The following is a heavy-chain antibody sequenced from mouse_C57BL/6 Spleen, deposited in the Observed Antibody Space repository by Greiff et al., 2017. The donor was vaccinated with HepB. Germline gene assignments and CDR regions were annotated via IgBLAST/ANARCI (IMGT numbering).Heavy chain of an antibody. Sequence: VQLQQSGAELVRPGASVTLSCKASGYTFTDYEMHWVKQTPVHGLEWIGAIDPETGGTAYNQKFKGKAILTADKSSSTAYMELRSLTSEDSAVYYCTRGYYSNSYWYFDVWGTGTTVTVSS. CDR3: TRGYYSNSYWYFDV. CDR2: IDPETGGT. V-gene: IGHV1-15*01. D-gene: IGHD2-5*01. J-gene: IGHJ1*03. CDR1: GYTFTDYE.